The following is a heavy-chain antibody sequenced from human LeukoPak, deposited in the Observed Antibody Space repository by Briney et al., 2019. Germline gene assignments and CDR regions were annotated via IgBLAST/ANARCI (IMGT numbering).Heavy chain of an antibody. CDR2: ISYTANT. CDR1: GDFISSSSFY. Sequence: SETLSLTCTVSGDFISSSSFYWCWIRQPPGKGPEWIGSISYTANTYYNPSLKSRVTISQDTSKKQFSLRLTSVTATDTAVYYCARHHHNGWLDYWGQGTLVTVSS. CDR3: ARHHHNGWLDY. J-gene: IGHJ4*02. V-gene: IGHV4-39*01. D-gene: IGHD6-19*01.